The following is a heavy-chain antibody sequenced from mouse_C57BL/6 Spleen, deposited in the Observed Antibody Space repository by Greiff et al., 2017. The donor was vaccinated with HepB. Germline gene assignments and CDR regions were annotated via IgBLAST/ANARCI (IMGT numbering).Heavy chain of an antibody. CDR1: GYTFTSYW. CDR3: ARLDYGSSYYAMDY. D-gene: IGHD1-1*01. V-gene: IGHV1-64*01. J-gene: IGHJ4*01. Sequence: VQLQHPGAELVKPGASVKLSCKASGYTFTSYWMHWVKQRPGQGLEWIGMIHPNSGSTNYNEKFKSKATLTVDKSSSTAYMQLSSLTSEDSAVYYCARLDYGSSYYAMDYWGQGTSVTVSS. CDR2: IHPNSGST.